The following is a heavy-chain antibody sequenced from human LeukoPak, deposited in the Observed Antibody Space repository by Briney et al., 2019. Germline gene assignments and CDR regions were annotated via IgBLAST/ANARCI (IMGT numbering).Heavy chain of an antibody. V-gene: IGHV4-39*07. CDR2: IYTSGST. CDR1: GGSISSSSYY. J-gene: IGHJ4*02. CDR3: ARGILPFDY. D-gene: IGHD2-21*01. Sequence: PSETLSLTCTVSGGSISSSSYYWGWIRQPPGKGLEWIGRIYTSGSTNYNPSLKSRVTISVDTSKNQFSLKLSSVTAADTAVYYCARGILPFDYWGQGTLVTVSS.